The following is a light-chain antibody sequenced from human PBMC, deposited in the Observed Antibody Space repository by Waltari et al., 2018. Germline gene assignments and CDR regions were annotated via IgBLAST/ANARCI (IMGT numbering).Light chain of an antibody. CDR1: TSNIGSYH. V-gene: IGLV1-47*01. J-gene: IGLJ3*02. Sequence: TPGQRVTISCSGSTSNIGSYHVYWYQQLPGAAPKLLIYRNDQRPSGVPDRFSGSKSVTSASLAISGLRSEDEAFYYCAAWDDSLTAWLFGGGTKLTVL. CDR3: AAWDDSLTAWL. CDR2: RND.